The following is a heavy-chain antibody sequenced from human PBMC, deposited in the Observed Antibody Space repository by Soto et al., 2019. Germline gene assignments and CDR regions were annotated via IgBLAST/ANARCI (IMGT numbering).Heavy chain of an antibody. J-gene: IGHJ5*02. D-gene: IGHD2-21*01. CDR2: INWNGGST. V-gene: IGHV3-20*01. CDR1: GFTFEDYG. CDR3: ARDVVPTDAGINWFDP. Sequence: EVQLVESGGGVVRPGGSLRLSCAASGFTFEDYGMSWVRQAPGKGLEWVYGINWNGGSTGYAESVKGRFTISRDNTKNALYLQMNSLRAEDTALYHCARDVVPTDAGINWFDPWGQGTLVTVSS.